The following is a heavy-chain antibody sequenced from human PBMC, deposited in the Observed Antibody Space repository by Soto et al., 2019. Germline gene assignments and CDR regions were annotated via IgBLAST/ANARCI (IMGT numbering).Heavy chain of an antibody. D-gene: IGHD6-19*01. CDR2: IWYDGSNA. CDR3: ARDKGSSTVVSGISQEGYFDS. CDR1: GFTFSIFG. Sequence: PGGSLRLSCAASGFTFSIFGMHWVRQAPGKGLEWAAIIWYDGSNAYYADSVRGRFTISRDNSKNTVYLQMNSLRAEDTAVYYCARDKGSSTVVSGISQEGYFDSWGQGTLVTV. V-gene: IGHV3-33*01. J-gene: IGHJ4*02.